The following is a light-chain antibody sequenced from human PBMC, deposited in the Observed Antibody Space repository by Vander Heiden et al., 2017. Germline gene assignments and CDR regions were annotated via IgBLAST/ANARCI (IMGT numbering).Light chain of an antibody. V-gene: IGKV1-5*03. CDR1: QSISSW. CDR3: QQYNSLWT. J-gene: IGKJ1*01. CDR2: KAP. Sequence: DIQMTQSPSTLSASVGDRVTITCRASQSISSWLAWYQQKPGKAPKLLIYKAPSLESGVPSRFSGSGSGTEFTLTISSLQPDDLATYYCQQYNSLWTFGQGTKVEIK.